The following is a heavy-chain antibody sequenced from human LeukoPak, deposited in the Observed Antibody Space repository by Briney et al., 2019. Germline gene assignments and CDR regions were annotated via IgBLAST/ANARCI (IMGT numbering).Heavy chain of an antibody. V-gene: IGHV3-48*04. J-gene: IGHJ4*02. D-gene: IGHD1-26*01. CDR1: GFTFSNYN. CDR2: ISSSGSTI. CDR3: ARDLRVGAINFDY. Sequence: PGGSLRLSCAASGFTFSNYNMNWVRQAPGKGLEWVSYISSSGSTIYYADSVKGRFTISRDNAKNSLYLQMNSLRAEDTGVYYCARDLRVGAINFDYWGQGTLVTVSS.